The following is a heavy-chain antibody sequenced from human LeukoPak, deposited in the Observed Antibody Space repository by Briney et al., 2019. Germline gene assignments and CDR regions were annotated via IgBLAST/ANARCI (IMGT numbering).Heavy chain of an antibody. Sequence: GGSLRVSCAASGFTFSNYAMSWVRQAPGKGLEWVSYISSSSSTIYYADSVKGRFTISRDNAKNSLYLQMNSLRAEDTAVYYCAELGITMIGGVWGKGTTVTISS. CDR2: ISSSSSTI. CDR1: GFTFSNYA. CDR3: AELGITMIGGV. J-gene: IGHJ6*04. V-gene: IGHV3-48*04. D-gene: IGHD3-10*02.